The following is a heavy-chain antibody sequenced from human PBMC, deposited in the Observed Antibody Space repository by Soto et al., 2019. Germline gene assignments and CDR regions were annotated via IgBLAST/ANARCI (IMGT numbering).Heavy chain of an antibody. CDR3: AKAATRYRYGSPFEY. V-gene: IGHV3-23*01. CDR1: GVAFSSYA. Sequence: EVQLLESGGGLVQPGGSLRLSCAAYGVAFSSYAMSWIRQAPGKGLEWVSAISGSGGSTYYADSMKGRFTISRDNSKNTLYLQMNSLRAEDTAVYYCAKAATRYRYGSPFEYWGQGTLVTVSS. J-gene: IGHJ4*02. CDR2: ISGSGGST. D-gene: IGHD5-18*01.